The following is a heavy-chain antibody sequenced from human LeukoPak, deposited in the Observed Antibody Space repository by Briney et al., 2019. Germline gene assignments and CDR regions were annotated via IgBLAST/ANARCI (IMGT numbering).Heavy chain of an antibody. CDR2: IRYDGNNK. J-gene: IGHJ4*02. V-gene: IGHV3-30*02. CDR3: AKGGFGRDELLFDY. Sequence: GGSLRLSCAASGFTFRSYGMHWVRQAPGKGLEWVAFIRYDGNNKYYADSVKGRFTIFRDNSRNTLYLQMNSLRAEDTAVYYCAKGGFGRDELLFDYWGQGTLVTVSS. D-gene: IGHD2-21*02. CDR1: GFTFRSYG.